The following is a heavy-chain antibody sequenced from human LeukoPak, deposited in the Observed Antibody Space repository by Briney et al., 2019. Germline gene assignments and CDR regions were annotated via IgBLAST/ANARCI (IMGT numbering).Heavy chain of an antibody. CDR1: GFTFSNYG. D-gene: IGHD1/OR15-1a*01. V-gene: IGHV3-30*02. J-gene: IGHJ5*02. CDR3: AKGQVGNKYMVTP. CDR2: IRYDGTNK. Sequence: PGGSLRLSCAASGFTFSNYGIHWVRQAPGRGLEWLAFIRYDGTNKYHAESVRGRFTISRDNSKNTQYLQMNSLRAEDTAVYYCAKGQVGNKYMVTPWGQGTLVTVSS.